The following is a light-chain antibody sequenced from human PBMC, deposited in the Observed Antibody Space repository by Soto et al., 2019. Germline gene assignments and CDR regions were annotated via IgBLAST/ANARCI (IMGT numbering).Light chain of an antibody. CDR3: QQYDSYSVT. J-gene: IGKJ2*01. Sequence: DIQMTQSPSTLSASVGDRVTITCRASQSINNWLAWYQQKPGKAPKLLIYKVSNLESGVPSRFSGSGSGTEFTLTISSLQPDDFAAYYCQQYDSYSVTFGQGTKLEIK. CDR1: QSINNW. V-gene: IGKV1-5*03. CDR2: KVS.